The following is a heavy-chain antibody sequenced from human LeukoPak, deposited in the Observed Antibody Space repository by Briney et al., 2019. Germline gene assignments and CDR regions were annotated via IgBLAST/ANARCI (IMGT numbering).Heavy chain of an antibody. CDR3: ARQRIAAAGPFDY. J-gene: IGHJ4*02. Sequence: SETLSLTCAVYGGSFSGYYWSWIRQPPGKRLEWIGEINHSGSTNYNPSLKSRVTISVDTSKNQFSLKLSSVTAADTAVYYCARQRIAAAGPFDYWGQGTLVTVSS. D-gene: IGHD6-13*01. CDR2: INHSGST. V-gene: IGHV4-34*01. CDR1: GGSFSGYY.